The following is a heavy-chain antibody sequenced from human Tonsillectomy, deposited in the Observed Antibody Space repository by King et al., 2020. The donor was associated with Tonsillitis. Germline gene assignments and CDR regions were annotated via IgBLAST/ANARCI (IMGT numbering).Heavy chain of an antibody. Sequence: VQLVESGGGLIQPGGSLRLSCAASGFTVSANYMSWVRQAPGKGLEWVSVIYASGNTYYADSVKGRFTISRDNSKNTLYLQMNSLRAEDTAVYYCARVLGREGWVGYWGQGTLVIVSS. CDR3: ARVLGREGWVGY. J-gene: IGHJ4*02. CDR2: IYASGNT. D-gene: IGHD3-16*01. V-gene: IGHV3-53*01. CDR1: GFTVSANY.